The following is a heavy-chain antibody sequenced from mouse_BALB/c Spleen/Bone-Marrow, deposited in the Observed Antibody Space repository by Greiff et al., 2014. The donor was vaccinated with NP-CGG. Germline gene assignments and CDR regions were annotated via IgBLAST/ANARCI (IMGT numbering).Heavy chain of an antibody. D-gene: IGHD2-1*01. Sequence: VQLQQSGAELVKPGASVKLSCKTSGYTFTNYWIQWVKQRPGQGLGWIGEIFPGIGTTYYNEKFKGKATLTIDTSSSTAYMQLSSLTSEDSAFYFCARGGNYGYWGQGTTLTVSS. CDR1: GYTFTNYW. CDR3: ARGGNYGY. V-gene: IGHV1S132*01. CDR2: IFPGIGTT. J-gene: IGHJ2*01.